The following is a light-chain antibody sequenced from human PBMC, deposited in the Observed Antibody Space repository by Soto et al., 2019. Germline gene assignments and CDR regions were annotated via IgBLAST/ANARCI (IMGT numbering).Light chain of an antibody. CDR1: QSISSW. CDR3: QHYNSYSPRK. V-gene: IGKV1-5*01. Sequence: DIQMTQSPSTLSASVGDRVTITCRASQSISSWLAWYQQTPGKAPKLLIYDPSSLESGVPSRFSGSGSGTEFNLTISTLQPDDCATYYCQHYNSYSPRKFGQGTKVDSK. CDR2: DPS. J-gene: IGKJ1*01.